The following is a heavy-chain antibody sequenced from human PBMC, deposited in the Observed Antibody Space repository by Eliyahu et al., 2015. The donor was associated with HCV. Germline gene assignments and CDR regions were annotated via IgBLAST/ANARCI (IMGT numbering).Heavy chain of an antibody. CDR3: AKGYHTSEISFLXEK. Sequence: QVQLVESGGGVVQPGRSLRLSCAASGFPFSRYGMHWVRQAPGKGXEWVAVISNDGSYQDCTDPVKDRFTVSRDXSKNTLYLQMSSLRAEDTAVYYCAKGYHTSEISFLXEKWGQGTXVTVSS. J-gene: IGHJ1*01. V-gene: IGHV3-30*18. CDR2: ISNDGSYQ. D-gene: IGHD5-24*01. CDR1: GFPFSRYG.